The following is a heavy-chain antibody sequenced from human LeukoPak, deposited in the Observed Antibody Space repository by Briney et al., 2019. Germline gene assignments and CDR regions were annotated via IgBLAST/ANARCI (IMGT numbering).Heavy chain of an antibody. J-gene: IGHJ4*02. CDR1: GGSISSYY. V-gene: IGHV4-34*01. Sequence: SETLSLTCTVSGGSISSYYWSWIRQPPGKGLEWIGEINHSGSTNYNPSLKSRVTISVDTSKNQFSLKLSSVTAADTAVYYCARVPTDYWGQGTLVTVSS. D-gene: IGHD2-2*01. CDR3: ARVPTDY. CDR2: INHSGST.